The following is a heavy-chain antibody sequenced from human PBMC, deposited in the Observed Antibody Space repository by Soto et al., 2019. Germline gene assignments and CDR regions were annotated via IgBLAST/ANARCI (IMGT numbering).Heavy chain of an antibody. V-gene: IGHV4-59*01. J-gene: IGHJ4*02. CDR1: GGSISNYY. CDR3: ARAVLPATAPFDY. CDR2: IYYSGST. Sequence: SETLSLTCIVSGGSISNYYWSWIRQPPGKGLEWIGYIYYSGSTNYNPSLQSRVTISVDTSKNQFSLKLSSVTTADTAVYYCARAVLPATAPFDYWGQGTLFTVPS. D-gene: IGHD2-2*01.